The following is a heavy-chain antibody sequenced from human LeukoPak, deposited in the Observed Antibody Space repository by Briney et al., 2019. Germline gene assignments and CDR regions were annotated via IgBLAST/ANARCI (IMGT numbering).Heavy chain of an antibody. D-gene: IGHD3-22*01. V-gene: IGHV4-4*07. CDR2: IYTSGST. CDR1: GGSISRYY. CDR3: ARDRYYYDSSGYYYFDY. J-gene: IGHJ4*02. Sequence: PSETLSLTCTVSGGSISRYYWSWIRQPAGKGLEWIGRIYTSGSTNYNPSLKSRVTMSVDTSKNQFSLKLSSVTAADTAVYYCARDRYYYDSSGYYYFDYWGQGTLVTVSS.